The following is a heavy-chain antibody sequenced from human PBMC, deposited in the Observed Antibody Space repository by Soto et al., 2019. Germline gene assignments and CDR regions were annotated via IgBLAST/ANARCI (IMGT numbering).Heavy chain of an antibody. CDR1: GGTFRNSA. CDR2: IMPIFRTP. Sequence: QVQLEQSGAEVKKPGSSVKVSCKASGGTFRNSAISWVRQAPGQGLEWMGGIMPIFRTPDYAQKFQGRVTITADESTSTAYMELSSLRSDDTAVYYCARDNDRPHLGGNYYYILDVWGQGTTVTVSS. V-gene: IGHV1-69*12. J-gene: IGHJ6*02. CDR3: ARDNDRPHLGGNYYYILDV. D-gene: IGHD1-1*01.